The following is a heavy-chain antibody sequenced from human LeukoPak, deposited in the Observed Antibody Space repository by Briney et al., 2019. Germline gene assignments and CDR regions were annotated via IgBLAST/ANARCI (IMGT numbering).Heavy chain of an antibody. V-gene: IGHV3-11*01. Sequence: PGGSLRLSCAASGFTFSDYYMSWIRQAPGKGLEWVSAITKNGDGAWYPDSVKGRFTISRDNSRNILYLQMNSLRAEDTALYYCARDRDFPRDQFDYWGQGTLVAVSS. D-gene: IGHD2-21*02. CDR3: ARDRDFPRDQFDY. CDR2: ITKNGDGA. J-gene: IGHJ4*02. CDR1: GFTFSDYY.